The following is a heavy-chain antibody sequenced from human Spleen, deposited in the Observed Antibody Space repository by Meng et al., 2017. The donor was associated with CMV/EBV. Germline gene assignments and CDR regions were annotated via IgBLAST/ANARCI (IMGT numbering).Heavy chain of an antibody. CDR1: TFSSYA. Sequence: TFSSYAMSWVRQAPGQVLEWVSAISGSGGSTYYAASVKGRFTISRDNSKNTLYLQMNSLRAEDTAVYYCAKDEEENYYDSSGRIPFDYWGQGTLVTVSS. CDR2: ISGSGGST. D-gene: IGHD3-22*01. J-gene: IGHJ4*02. CDR3: AKDEEENYYDSSGRIPFDY. V-gene: IGHV3-23*01.